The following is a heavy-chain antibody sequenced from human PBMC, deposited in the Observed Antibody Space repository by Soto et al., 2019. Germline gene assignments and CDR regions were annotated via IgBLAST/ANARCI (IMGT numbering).Heavy chain of an antibody. CDR1: GFTFSSYA. V-gene: IGHV3-23*01. CDR2: ISGSGGST. Sequence: GGSLRLSCAASGFTFSSYAMSWVRQAPGKGLEWVSAISGSGGSTYYADSVKGRLTISRDNSKNTLYLQMNSLRAEDTAVYYCAKPYRSGWYYIDYWCQGILVTVSS. D-gene: IGHD6-19*01. CDR3: AKPYRSGWYYIDY. J-gene: IGHJ4*02.